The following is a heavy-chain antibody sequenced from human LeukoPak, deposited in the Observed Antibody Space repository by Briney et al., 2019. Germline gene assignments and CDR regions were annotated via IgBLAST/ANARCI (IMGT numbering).Heavy chain of an antibody. CDR3: ARGVYCSGGSCYSRGVDWFGP. D-gene: IGHD2-15*01. Sequence: PGASVKVSCKASGYTFTDYYMHWVRQAPGQGLEWMGWINPNSGGANYAQKFQGRVTMTRDTSISTAYMELSRLRSDDTAVYYCARGVYCSGGSCYSRGVDWFGPWGQGTLVTVSS. CDR1: GYTFTDYY. CDR2: INPNSGGA. J-gene: IGHJ5*02. V-gene: IGHV1-2*02.